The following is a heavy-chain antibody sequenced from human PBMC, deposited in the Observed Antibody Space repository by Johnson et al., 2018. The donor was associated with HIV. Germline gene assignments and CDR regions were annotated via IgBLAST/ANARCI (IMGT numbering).Heavy chain of an antibody. CDR2: IWYDGSKA. D-gene: IGHD3-16*01. J-gene: IGHJ3*01. CDR3: AKVFVGAKALHV. V-gene: IGHV3-30*02. Sequence: VQLVESGGGLVKPGGSLRLSCASSGFIFSGYWMSWVRQAPNKGLEWVAFIWYDGSKATYADSVNGRFTVSRDNSKDTLYLQMSSLRLEDTGVYYCAKVFVGAKALHVWGQGTTVSVSS. CDR1: GFIFSGYW.